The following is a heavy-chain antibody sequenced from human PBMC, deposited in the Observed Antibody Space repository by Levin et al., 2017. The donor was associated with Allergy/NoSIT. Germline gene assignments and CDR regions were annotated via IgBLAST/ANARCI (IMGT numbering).Heavy chain of an antibody. D-gene: IGHD3-10*01. CDR3: ARVDVRGVLGTYQYKMDV. J-gene: IGHJ6*02. CDR2: IYLGDSET. V-gene: IGHV5-51*01. CDR1: GDSFTSSY. Sequence: GESLKISCKGSGDSFTSSYIGWVRQMPGKGLEWMGIIYLGDSETTYSPSFQGQVTISVDKSIRTAYLQWSSLKASDTAMYYCARVDVRGVLGTYQYKMDVWGQGTMVTVSS.